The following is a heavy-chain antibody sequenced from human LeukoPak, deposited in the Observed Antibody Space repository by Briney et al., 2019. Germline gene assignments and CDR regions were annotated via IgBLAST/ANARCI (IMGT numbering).Heavy chain of an antibody. Sequence: GGSLRLSCAASGFTFDDYAMHWVRQAPGKGLEWVSGISWNSGSIGYADSVKGRFTISRDNAKNTLYLQMDSLRAEDTAVYYCVRGLGEYWGQGTLVTVSS. CDR1: GFTFDDYA. CDR3: VRGLGEY. D-gene: IGHD3-16*01. V-gene: IGHV3-9*01. CDR2: ISWNSGSI. J-gene: IGHJ4*02.